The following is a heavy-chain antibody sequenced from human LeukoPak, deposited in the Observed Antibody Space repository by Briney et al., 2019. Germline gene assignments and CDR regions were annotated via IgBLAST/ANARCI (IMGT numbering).Heavy chain of an antibody. CDR1: GFTFSSYW. CDR3: ARSGSYYVWYFDL. J-gene: IGHJ2*01. Sequence: GGSLRLSCAASGFTFSSYWMHWVRQAPGKGLGWVSRINSDGSSTIYADSVKGRFTISRDNAKNTLYLQMNSLRAEDTAVYYCARSGSYYVWYFDLWGRGTLVTVSS. V-gene: IGHV3-74*01. D-gene: IGHD1-26*01. CDR2: INSDGSST.